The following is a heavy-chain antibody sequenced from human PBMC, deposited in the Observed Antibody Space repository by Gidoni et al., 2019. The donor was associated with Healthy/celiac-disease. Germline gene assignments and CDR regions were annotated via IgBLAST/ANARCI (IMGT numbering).Heavy chain of an antibody. V-gene: IGHV4-4*02. CDR1: GGSISSSHW. CDR2: IYHSGST. J-gene: IGHJ4*02. CDR3: ARVGAGRDGYNRVDY. Sequence: QVQLQESGPGLVKPSGTLSLTCAVSGGSISSSHWWSWVRQPPGKGLEWIGEIYHSGSTNYNPSLKSRVTISVDKSKNQFSLKLSSVTAADTAVYYCARVGAGRDGYNRVDYWGQGTLVTVSS. D-gene: IGHD5-12*01.